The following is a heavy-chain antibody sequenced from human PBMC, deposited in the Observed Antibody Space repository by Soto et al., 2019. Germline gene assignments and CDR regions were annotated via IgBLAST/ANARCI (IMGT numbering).Heavy chain of an antibody. CDR2: ISWNSGYI. CDR3: AKVSSSSGYFQH. V-gene: IGHV3-9*01. J-gene: IGHJ1*01. D-gene: IGHD6-6*01. CDR1: GFIFNDYA. Sequence: EVELVESGGGLVQPGRSLRLSCAASGFIFNDYAMHWVRQVPGKGLEWVSGISWNSGYIGYADSVKGRFTISRDNPKNSLYLQMNSLSSEDTALYYCAKVSSSSGYFQHWGQGTLVTVSS.